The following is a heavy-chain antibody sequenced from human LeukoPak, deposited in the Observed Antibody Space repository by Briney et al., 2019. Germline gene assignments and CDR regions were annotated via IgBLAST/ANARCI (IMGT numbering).Heavy chain of an antibody. J-gene: IGHJ4*02. CDR2: IYYSGST. V-gene: IGHV4-39*07. CDR1: GGSISSSSYY. D-gene: IGHD3-10*01. CDR3: ARVGGSGSYYTHFDY. Sequence: SSETLSLTCTVSGGSISSSSYYWGWIRQPPGKGLGWIGSIYYSGSTNYNPSLKSRVTISVDTSKNQFSLKLSSVTAADTAVYYCARVGGSGSYYTHFDYWGQGTLVTVSS.